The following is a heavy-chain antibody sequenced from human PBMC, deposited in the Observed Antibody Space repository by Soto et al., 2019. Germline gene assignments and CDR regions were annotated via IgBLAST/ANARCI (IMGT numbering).Heavy chain of an antibody. Sequence: PVGSLRLSCAASGFTFSDYYMSWIRQAPGKGLEFISYISTSGSTIYYADSVKGRFSISRDNAKNSLYLQMNSLRAEDTAVYYCAKAVGSRAQLFDYWGQGTLVTVSS. V-gene: IGHV3-11*01. CDR2: ISTSGSTI. CDR3: AKAVGSRAQLFDY. D-gene: IGHD1-26*01. CDR1: GFTFSDYY. J-gene: IGHJ4*02.